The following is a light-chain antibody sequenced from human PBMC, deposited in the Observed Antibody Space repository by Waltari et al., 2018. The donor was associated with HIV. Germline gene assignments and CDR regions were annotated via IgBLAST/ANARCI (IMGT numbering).Light chain of an antibody. CDR1: RYYLATTS. CDR3: ATWADSLSAWV. V-gene: IGLV1-47*02. Sequence: SLLTQPPSTSPAPGQRVNIPCSGSRYYLATTSVFSYQQVPGAAPNLVLYSDSHRLSGVPDRFSGSKSGTSASLTISALRSEDEAIYYCATWADSLSAWVFGGGTKVTVL. J-gene: IGLJ3*02. CDR2: SDS.